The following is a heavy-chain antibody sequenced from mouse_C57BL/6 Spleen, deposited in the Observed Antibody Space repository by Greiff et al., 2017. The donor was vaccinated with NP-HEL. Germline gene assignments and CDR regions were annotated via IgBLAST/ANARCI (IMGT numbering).Heavy chain of an antibody. D-gene: IGHD1-1*01. V-gene: IGHV2-5*01. CDR2: IWRGGST. CDR1: GFSLTSYG. CDR3: AKNEGVGTTVDAMDY. Sequence: QVQLQQSGPGLVQPSQSLFITCTVSGFSLTSYGVHWVRQSPGKGLEWLGVIWRGGSTDYNAAFMSRLSITKDNSKSQVFFKMNSLQADDTAIYYCAKNEGVGTTVDAMDYWGQGTSVTVSS. J-gene: IGHJ4*01.